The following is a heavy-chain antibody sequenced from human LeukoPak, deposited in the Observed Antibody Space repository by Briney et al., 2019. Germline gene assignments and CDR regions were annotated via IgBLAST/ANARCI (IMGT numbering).Heavy chain of an antibody. CDR1: GFTFSSYA. Sequence: GGSLRLSCAASGFTFSSYAMSWVRQAPGKGLEWVSAISGSGGSTYYADSVKGRFTISRDNSKNTLYLQMNSLRAEDTAVYYCARAKSPPTYGQWLVGYYYYYMDVWGKGTTVTISS. J-gene: IGHJ6*03. CDR2: ISGSGGST. CDR3: ARAKSPPTYGQWLVGYYYYYMDV. D-gene: IGHD6-19*01. V-gene: IGHV3-23*01.